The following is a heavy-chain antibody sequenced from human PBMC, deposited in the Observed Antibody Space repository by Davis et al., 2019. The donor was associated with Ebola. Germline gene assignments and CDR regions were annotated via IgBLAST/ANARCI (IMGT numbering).Heavy chain of an antibody. Sequence: ASVKVSCKASGYTFTSYDINWVRQATGQGLEWMGWMNPNSGNTGYAQKFQGRVTMTRNTSISTAYMELSSLRSEDTAVYYCARGPKASEYYDSSGYYWFDPWGQGTLVTVSS. J-gene: IGHJ5*02. CDR2: MNPNSGNT. D-gene: IGHD3-22*01. CDR3: ARGPKASEYYDSSGYYWFDP. CDR1: GYTFTSYD. V-gene: IGHV1-8*01.